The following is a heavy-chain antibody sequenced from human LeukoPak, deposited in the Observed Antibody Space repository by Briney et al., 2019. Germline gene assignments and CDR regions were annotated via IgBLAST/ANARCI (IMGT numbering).Heavy chain of an antibody. CDR3: ARKDRITIFGVITFDY. Sequence: ASVKVSCKASGYTFTSYGISWVRQAPGQGLEWMGWISAYNGNTNYAQKLQGRVTMTTDTSTSTAYMELRSLRSDDTAVYYCARKDRITIFGVITFDYWGQGTLVTVSS. D-gene: IGHD3-3*01. CDR1: GYTFTSYG. V-gene: IGHV1-18*01. J-gene: IGHJ4*02. CDR2: ISAYNGNT.